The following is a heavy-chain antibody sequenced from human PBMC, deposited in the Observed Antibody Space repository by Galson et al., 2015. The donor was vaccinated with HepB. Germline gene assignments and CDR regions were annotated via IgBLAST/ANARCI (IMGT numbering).Heavy chain of an antibody. CDR1: GFTFSSYA. CDR2: ISYDGSNK. J-gene: IGHJ6*02. Sequence: SLRLSCAASGFTFSSYAMHWVRQAPGKGLEWVAVISYDGSNKYYADSVKGRFTISRDNSKNTLYLQMNSLRAEDTAVYYCARETLPGGYLPSQTVDYYYYYGMDVWGQGTTVTVSS. V-gene: IGHV3-30-3*01. D-gene: IGHD1-1*01. CDR3: ARETLPGGYLPSQTVDYYYYYGMDV.